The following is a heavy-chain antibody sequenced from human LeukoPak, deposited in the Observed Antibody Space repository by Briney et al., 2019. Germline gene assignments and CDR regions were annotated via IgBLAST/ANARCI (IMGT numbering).Heavy chain of an antibody. V-gene: IGHV3-7*01. CDR3: ARYTYYYGSGSYYKP. CDR1: GFTFSSYW. D-gene: IGHD3-10*01. Sequence: GGSLRLSCAASGFTFSSYWMSWVRQAPGKGLEWVANIKQDGSEKYYVDSVEGRFTISRDNAKNSLYLQMNSLRAEDTAVYYCARYTYYYGSGSYYKPWGQGTLVTVSS. J-gene: IGHJ5*02. CDR2: IKQDGSEK.